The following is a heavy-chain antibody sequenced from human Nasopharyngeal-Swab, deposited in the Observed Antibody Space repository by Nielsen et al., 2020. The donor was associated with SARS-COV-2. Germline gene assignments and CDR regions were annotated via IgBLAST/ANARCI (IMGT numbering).Heavy chain of an antibody. V-gene: IGHV3-30*03. CDR1: GFTFSSYG. J-gene: IGHJ4*02. CDR2: ISYDGSNK. CDR3: ARDRYYYDSSDRPGSFDY. Sequence: GGSLRLSCAASGFTFSSYGMHWVRQAPGKGLEWVAVISYDGSNKYYADSVKGRFTISRDNSKNTLYLQMNSLRAEDTAVYYCARDRYYYDSSDRPGSFDYWGQGTLVTVSS. D-gene: IGHD3-22*01.